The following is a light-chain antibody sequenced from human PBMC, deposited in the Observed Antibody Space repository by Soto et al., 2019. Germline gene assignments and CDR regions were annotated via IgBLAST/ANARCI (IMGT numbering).Light chain of an antibody. J-gene: IGLJ2*01. CDR1: ALPRHY. Sequence: SYEQTQPPSVSVSPGQTATITCSGDALPRHYSYWYQQRPGQAPTLVIYQETERPSDIPERFSGSRSGTTVTLTISGVQPEDEADYYCQSEDISGTSVVFGGGTKLTVL. V-gene: IGLV3-25*03. CDR2: QET. CDR3: QSEDISGTSVV.